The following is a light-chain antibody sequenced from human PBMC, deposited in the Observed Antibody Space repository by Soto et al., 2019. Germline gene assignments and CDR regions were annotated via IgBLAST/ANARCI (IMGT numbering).Light chain of an antibody. CDR1: QSVDIN. CDR3: QQYGRSPWT. J-gene: IGKJ1*01. Sequence: EIVLTQSPATLSVSPGERVTLSCRASQSVDINLAWYQQKPGQAPRLLIYGASTRATDMPGRFSGRGSGTDFTLTISRLEPEDFAVYYCQQYGRSPWTFGQGTKVEVK. V-gene: IGKV3-20*01. CDR2: GAS.